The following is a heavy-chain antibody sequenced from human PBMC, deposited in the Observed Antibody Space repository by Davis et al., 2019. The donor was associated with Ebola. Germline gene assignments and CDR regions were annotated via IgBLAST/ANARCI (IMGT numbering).Heavy chain of an antibody. D-gene: IGHD4-11*01. Sequence: GGSLRLSCADSVITFSSYAMTWVRQAPGKGLEWVSAISGSGGTTYYAGSVKGRFTVSRDNSKKTMYLQMNSLRAEDTAVYYCARVETTAGMDVWGKGTTVTVSS. CDR3: ARVETTAGMDV. V-gene: IGHV3-23*01. J-gene: IGHJ6*04. CDR1: VITFSSYA. CDR2: ISGSGGTT.